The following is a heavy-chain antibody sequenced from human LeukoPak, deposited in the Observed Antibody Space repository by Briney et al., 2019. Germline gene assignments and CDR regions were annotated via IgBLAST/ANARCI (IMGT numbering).Heavy chain of an antibody. CDR2: ISTDGAIT. CDR3: ARDRTTVTLFDY. Sequence: GGSLRLSCAASGFTFTSVWMHWFRQVPGRGLVWISRISTDGAITGYADSVKGRFTISRDNAENTLYLQMNSLRAEDAAVYYCARDRTTVTLFDYWGQGALVTVSS. V-gene: IGHV3-74*01. CDR1: GFTFTSVW. D-gene: IGHD4-17*01. J-gene: IGHJ4*02.